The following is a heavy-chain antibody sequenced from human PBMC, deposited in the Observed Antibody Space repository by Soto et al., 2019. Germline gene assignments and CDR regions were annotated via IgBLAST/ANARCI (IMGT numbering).Heavy chain of an antibody. CDR3: AREATYNWKDRYYGLAF. CDR1: GFTFSSYS. V-gene: IGHV3-48*02. D-gene: IGHD1-1*01. J-gene: IGHJ6*02. Sequence: EVQLVESGGGLVQPGGSLRLSCAASGFTFSSYSMNWVRQAPGKGLEWVSYISSSSSTIYYAASVKGRFTLSRDTAKNXLCLQTNSLRDEATAVDYCAREATYNWKDRYYGLAFWGRGTTVTVSS. CDR2: ISSSSSTI.